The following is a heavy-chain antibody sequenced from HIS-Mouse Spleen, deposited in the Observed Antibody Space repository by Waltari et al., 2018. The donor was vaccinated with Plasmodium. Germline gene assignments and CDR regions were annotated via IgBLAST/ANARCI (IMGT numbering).Heavy chain of an antibody. CDR1: RLTLSSYW. CDR2: IKQDGSDK. D-gene: IGHD6-13*01. V-gene: IGHV3-7*01. J-gene: IGHJ2*01. Sequence: EVQLVESGGGLVPPGGSLILSCAAARLTLSSYWRSWVRQAPGQGLEWVANIKQDGSDKYYVDSVKGRFTISRDNAKNSLYLQMNSLRAEDTAVYYCASSWYWYFDLWGRGTLVTVSS. CDR3: ASSWYWYFDL.